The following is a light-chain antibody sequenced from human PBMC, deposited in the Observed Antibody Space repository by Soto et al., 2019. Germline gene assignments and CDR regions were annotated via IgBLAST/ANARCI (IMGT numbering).Light chain of an antibody. V-gene: IGKV1-8*01. CDR1: QGISSY. CDR2: AAS. CDR3: QQYYSYPRT. J-gene: IGKJ1*01. Sequence: AIRMTQSPSSFSASTGDRVTITCRASQGISSYLAWYQQTPGKAPKLLIYAASTLQSGVPSRFSGSGSGTDFTLTISCLQSEDFATYYCQQYYSYPRTFGQGTK.